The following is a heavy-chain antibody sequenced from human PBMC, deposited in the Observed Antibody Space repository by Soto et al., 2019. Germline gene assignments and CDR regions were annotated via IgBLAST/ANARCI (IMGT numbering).Heavy chain of an antibody. Sequence: ASVKVSCKASGYTFTSYYMHWVRQAPGQGLEWMGIINPSGGSTSYAQKFQGRVTMTRDTSTSTVYMELSSLRSEDTAVYYCARGWVTIFGVAIPNGFDPWGQGTLVTVSS. CDR2: INPSGGST. CDR3: ARGWVTIFGVAIPNGFDP. V-gene: IGHV1-46*01. J-gene: IGHJ5*02. D-gene: IGHD3-3*01. CDR1: GYTFTSYY.